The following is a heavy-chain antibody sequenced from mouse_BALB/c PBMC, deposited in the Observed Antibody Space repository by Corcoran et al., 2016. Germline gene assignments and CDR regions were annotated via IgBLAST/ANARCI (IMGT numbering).Heavy chain of an antibody. CDR3: ARHAYSKYDGFAY. J-gene: IGHJ3*01. CDR2: FYPGGGNI. Sequence: VQLQQSGPELVKPGTSVTLSCKASGYIFTEYVIHWVKQRSGQGLEWIGWFYPGGGNINYNEKFRDKATLTADKSSSTVYMEFRRLTSEDSVVYFCARHAYSKYDGFAYWGQGTLVTVSA. V-gene: IGHV1-62-2*01. D-gene: IGHD2-14*01. CDR1: GYIFTEYV.